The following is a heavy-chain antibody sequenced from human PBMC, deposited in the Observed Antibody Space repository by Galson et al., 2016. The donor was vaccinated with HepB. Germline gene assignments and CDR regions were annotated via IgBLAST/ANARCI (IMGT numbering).Heavy chain of an antibody. CDR3: AIDRRGSGWYNDY. Sequence: SLRLSCAASGFSFSTYAMHWVRQAPGKGLEWVALISYDGSYSSYADSVKGRFTISRDNSKKTLYLQMNSLRVDDTAGYYCAIDRRGSGWYNDYWGQGTLVTVSS. CDR2: ISYDGSYS. CDR1: GFSFSTYA. V-gene: IGHV3-30*03. D-gene: IGHD6-19*01. J-gene: IGHJ4*02.